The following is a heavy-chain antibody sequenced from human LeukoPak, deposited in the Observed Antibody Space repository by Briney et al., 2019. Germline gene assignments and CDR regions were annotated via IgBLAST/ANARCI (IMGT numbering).Heavy chain of an antibody. CDR2: INPKSGGS. V-gene: IGHV1-2*02. D-gene: IGHD1-26*01. CDR3: AREVPELPWYFDL. Sequence: ASVKVSCKASGYTFTGYYLHWVRQAPGQGLEWMGWINPKSGGSIYSQKFQGRVTMTRDTSISTAYMELSRLRSDDTAVYYCAREVPELPWYFDLWGRGTLVTVSS. J-gene: IGHJ2*01. CDR1: GYTFTGYY.